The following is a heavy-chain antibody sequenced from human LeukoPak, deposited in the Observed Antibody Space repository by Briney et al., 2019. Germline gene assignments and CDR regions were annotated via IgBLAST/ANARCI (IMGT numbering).Heavy chain of an antibody. CDR2: IIPIFGTA. CDR3: ARAIEATVINYYYYYMDV. V-gene: IGHV1-69*13. CDR1: GGTFSIYA. D-gene: IGHD4-11*01. Sequence: SVRVSCKASGGTFSIYAISWVRQAPGQGLEWMGGIIPIFGTANYAQKFQGRVTITADESTSTAYMELSSLRSEDTAVYYCARAIEATVINYYYYYMDVWGKGTTVTVSS. J-gene: IGHJ6*03.